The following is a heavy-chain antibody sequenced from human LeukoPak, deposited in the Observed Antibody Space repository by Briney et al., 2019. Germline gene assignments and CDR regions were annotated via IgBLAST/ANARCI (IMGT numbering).Heavy chain of an antibody. CDR3: AKKGRSGGTTYFDY. CDR1: GFTFSSSA. D-gene: IGHD1-1*01. V-gene: IGHV3-23*01. CDR2: ISASGGST. Sequence: GGSLRLSCAASGFTFSSSAMSWVRQVPGKGLEWVSGISASGGSTYYADSVKGRFTISRDNSKNTLYLQMNSLRAEDTAVYYCAKKGRSGGTTYFDYWGQGTLVTVSS. J-gene: IGHJ4*02.